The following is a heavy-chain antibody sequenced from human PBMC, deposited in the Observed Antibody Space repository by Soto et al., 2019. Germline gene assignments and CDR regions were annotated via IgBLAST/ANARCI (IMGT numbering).Heavy chain of an antibody. V-gene: IGHV3-23*01. Sequence: VQLLESGRGLVQPGGSLRLSCAASGFTFSDYAMIWVRQAPGKGLEWVSGLYGDGNGIHYADSVKGRFTISRDNYENSVYLQMNSLRVEDTAVYYCAKDAVSRDGVWLAHDWGQGAVVTVSS. CDR2: LYGDGNGI. CDR1: GFTFSDYA. CDR3: AKDAVSRDGVWLAHD. J-gene: IGHJ4*02. D-gene: IGHD5-12*01.